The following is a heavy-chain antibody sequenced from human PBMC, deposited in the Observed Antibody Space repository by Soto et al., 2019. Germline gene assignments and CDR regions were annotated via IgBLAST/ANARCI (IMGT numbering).Heavy chain of an antibody. CDR1: GGSISSSSYY. CDR3: ASAGEYSSSFDY. V-gene: IGHV4-39*01. J-gene: IGHJ4*02. D-gene: IGHD6-6*01. CDR2: IYYSGST. Sequence: PSETLSLTCTVSGGSISSSSYYRGWIRQPPGKGLEWIGSIYYSGSTYYNPSLKSRVTISVDTSKNQFSLKLSSVTAADTAVYYCASAGEYSSSFDYWGQGTLVTVSS.